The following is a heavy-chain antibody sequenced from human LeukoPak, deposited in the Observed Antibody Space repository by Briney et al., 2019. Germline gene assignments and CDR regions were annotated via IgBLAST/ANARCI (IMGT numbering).Heavy chain of an antibody. J-gene: IGHJ4*02. CDR2: ISSSSSYI. CDR3: ARRGDYYERGYYFDY. Sequence: GGSLRFSCAASGFAFSSYSINWVRQAPGKWLEWVSSISSSSSYIYYADSVRGRFTISRDNAKNSLYLQMNSLRAEDTAVYYCARRGDYYERGYYFDYWGQETLVTVSS. CDR1: GFAFSSYS. V-gene: IGHV3-21*01. D-gene: IGHD3-22*01.